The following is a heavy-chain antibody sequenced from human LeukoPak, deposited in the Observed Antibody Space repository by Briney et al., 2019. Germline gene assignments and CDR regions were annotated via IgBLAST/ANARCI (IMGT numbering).Heavy chain of an antibody. J-gene: IGHJ3*02. CDR3: ARDSAVVTTPHAFDI. CDR1: GYTFTSYG. D-gene: IGHD2-21*02. CDR2: INPSGGST. Sequence: ASVKVSCKASGYTFTSYGISWVRQAPGQGLGWMGIINPSGGSTSYAQKFQGRVTMTRDTSTSTVYMELSSLRSDDTAVYYCARDSAVVTTPHAFDIWGQGTMVTVSS. V-gene: IGHV1-46*01.